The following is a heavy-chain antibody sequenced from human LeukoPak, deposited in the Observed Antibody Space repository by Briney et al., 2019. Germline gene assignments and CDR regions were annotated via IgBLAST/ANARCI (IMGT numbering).Heavy chain of an antibody. V-gene: IGHV3-7*01. Sequence: PGGSLRLSCAASGFTFSSYWMSWVRQAPGKGLEWVAYIKQDVTEKYYVDSVKGRFSISRDNAKNSLYLQMNSLRAEDTAVYYCAKDRTAMVSDYWGQGTLVTVSS. D-gene: IGHD5-18*01. CDR3: AKDRTAMVSDY. CDR2: IKQDVTEK. J-gene: IGHJ4*02. CDR1: GFTFSSYW.